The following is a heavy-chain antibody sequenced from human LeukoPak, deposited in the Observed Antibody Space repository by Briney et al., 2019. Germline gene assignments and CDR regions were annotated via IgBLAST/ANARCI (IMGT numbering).Heavy chain of an antibody. J-gene: IGHJ4*02. V-gene: IGHV1-8*01. CDR1: GYTLTSYD. D-gene: IGHD4-11*01. CDR3: TTSPLRNDY. CDR2: MNPKSGNT. Sequence: ASVKVSCKASGYTLTSYDLNWVRQATGQGLEWMGWMNPKSGNTGYAQKFQGRVTLTRDTSIDTAYMELSSLRSEDTAVYYCTTSPLRNDYWGQGTLVTVSS.